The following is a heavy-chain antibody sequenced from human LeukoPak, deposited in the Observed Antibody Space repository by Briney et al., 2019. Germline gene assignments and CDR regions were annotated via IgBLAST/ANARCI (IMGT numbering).Heavy chain of an antibody. CDR3: ARIDPGQSWFDP. CDR2: IYYSGST. V-gene: IGHV4-39*07. Sequence: SETLSLTCTVSGGSISSSSYYWGWIRQPPGKGLEWIGSIYYSGSTNYNPSLKSRVTISVDTSKNQFSLKLSSVTAADTAVYYCARIDPGQSWFDPWGQGTLVTVSS. CDR1: GGSISSSSYY. J-gene: IGHJ5*02.